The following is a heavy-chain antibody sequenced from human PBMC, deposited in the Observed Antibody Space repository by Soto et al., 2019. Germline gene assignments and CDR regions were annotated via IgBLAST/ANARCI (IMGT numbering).Heavy chain of an antibody. J-gene: IGHJ3*02. CDR2: IYYSGST. CDR3: ARHFRGGDI. D-gene: IGHD2-15*01. V-gene: IGHV4-61*05. Sequence: SETLSLTCTVSGGSISSSSYYWSWIRQPPGKGLEWIGHIYYSGSTNYNPSLKSRVTISVDTSKNQFSLKLSSVTAADTAVYYCARHFRGGDIWGQGTMVTVSS. CDR1: GGSISSSSYY.